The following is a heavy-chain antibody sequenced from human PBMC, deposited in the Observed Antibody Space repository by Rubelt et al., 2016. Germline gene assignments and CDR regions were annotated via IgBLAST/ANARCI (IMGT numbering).Heavy chain of an antibody. J-gene: IGHJ4*02. CDR3: ARSAPFWSGSFDY. CDR1: GGSISSYY. Sequence: QVQLQESGPGLVKPSETLSLTCTVSGGSISSYYWSWIRQPPGKGLEWIGYIYYSGSTNYNPSRKIRVTISVDTSKNQFSRKLSSVTAADTAVYYCARSAPFWSGSFDYWGQGTLVTVSS. CDR2: IYYSGST. D-gene: IGHD3-3*01. V-gene: IGHV4-59*01.